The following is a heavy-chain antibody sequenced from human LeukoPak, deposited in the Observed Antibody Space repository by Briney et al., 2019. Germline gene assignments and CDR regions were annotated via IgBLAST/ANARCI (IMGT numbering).Heavy chain of an antibody. J-gene: IGHJ4*02. Sequence: GGSPRLSCAASGFTFSSFAMSWVRQAPGKGLEWISVISASGGSTYYADSVKGRFTISRDNSKNTLHLQMNSLRAEDTAVYYCAKGISIYSYFDNWGQGTLVTVS. CDR3: AKGISIYSYFDN. V-gene: IGHV3-23*01. D-gene: IGHD3-16*02. CDR2: ISASGGST. CDR1: GFTFSSFA.